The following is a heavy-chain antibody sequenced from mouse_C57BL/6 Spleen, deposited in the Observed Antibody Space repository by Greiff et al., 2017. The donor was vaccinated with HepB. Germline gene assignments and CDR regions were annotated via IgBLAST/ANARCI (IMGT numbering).Heavy chain of an antibody. CDR1: GYTFTSYW. CDR2: IDPSDSET. V-gene: IGHV1-52*01. Sequence: QVQLQQSGPELVRPGSSVKLSCKASGYTFTSYWMHWVKQRPIQGLEWIGNIDPSDSETHYNQKFKDKATLTVDKSSSTAYMQLSSLTSEDSAVYYCAKGGYFDYWGQGTTLTVSS. J-gene: IGHJ2*01. CDR3: AKGGYFDY.